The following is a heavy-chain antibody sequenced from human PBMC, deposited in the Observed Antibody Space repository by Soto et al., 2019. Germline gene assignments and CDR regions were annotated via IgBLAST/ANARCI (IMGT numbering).Heavy chain of an antibody. CDR2: IYYSGST. V-gene: IGHV4-59*01. CDR1: GGSISSYY. D-gene: IGHD4-17*01. Sequence: PSETQSLTCTVSGGSISSYYWSWIRQPPGKGLEWIGYIYYSGSTNYNPSLKSRVTISVDTSKNQFSLKLSSVTAADTAVYYCARDYADYVGYGAFDIWGQGTMVTVSS. CDR3: ARDYADYVGYGAFDI. J-gene: IGHJ3*02.